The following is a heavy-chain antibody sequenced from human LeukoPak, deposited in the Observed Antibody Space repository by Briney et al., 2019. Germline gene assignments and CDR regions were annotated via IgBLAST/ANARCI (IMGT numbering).Heavy chain of an antibody. CDR2: ISDSGSDT. Sequence: GGSLRLSCAASGFTFSTYAMSWVRQAPGKGLEWVSTISDSGSDTYYADSVKGRFTISRDNSKNTLYLQMKSLTAEDTALYYCAKTAYSARPQFDPWGQGTLVTVSS. J-gene: IGHJ5*02. CDR1: GFTFSTYA. V-gene: IGHV3-23*01. D-gene: IGHD1-26*01. CDR3: AKTAYSARPQFDP.